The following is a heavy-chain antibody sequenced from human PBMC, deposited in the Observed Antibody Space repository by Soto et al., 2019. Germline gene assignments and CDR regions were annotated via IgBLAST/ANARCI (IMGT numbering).Heavy chain of an antibody. CDR3: ARPRGYSGYQIYDY. CDR1: GGSFSGYY. V-gene: IGHV4-34*01. D-gene: IGHD5-12*01. CDR2: INHSGST. J-gene: IGHJ4*02. Sequence: QVQLQQWGAGLLKPSETLSLTCAVYGGSFSGYYWSWIRQPPGKGLEWIGEINHSGSTSYNPSLKSRVTISVDTSKNQFSLKLSSVTAADTAVYYCARPRGYSGYQIYDYWGQGTLVTVSS.